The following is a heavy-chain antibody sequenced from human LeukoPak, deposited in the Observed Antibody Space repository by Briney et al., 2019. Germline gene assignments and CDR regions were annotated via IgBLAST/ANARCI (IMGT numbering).Heavy chain of an antibody. CDR1: GYTFTGYY. D-gene: IGHD4-17*01. CDR2: INPNSGGT. CDR3: ARVPHTTVTTTGRSIKDY. V-gene: IGHV1-2*02. J-gene: IGHJ4*02. Sequence: VKVSCKASGYTFTGYYMHWVRQAPGQGLEWMGWINPNSGGTNYAQKFQGRVTMTRDTSISTAYMELSRLRSDDTAVYYCARVPHTTVTTTGRSIKDYWGQGTLVTVSS.